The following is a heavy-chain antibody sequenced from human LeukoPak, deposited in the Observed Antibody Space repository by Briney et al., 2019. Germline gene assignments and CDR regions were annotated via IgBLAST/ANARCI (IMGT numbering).Heavy chain of an antibody. CDR1: GYSFTSYW. J-gene: IGHJ5*02. Sequence: GESLKISCKGSGYSFTSYWIGWVRPMPGKGLEWMGIIYPGDSDTRYSPSFQGQVTISADKSISTAYLQWSSLKASDTAMYYRARHAYSSAIGGYNWFDPWGQGTLVTVSS. CDR2: IYPGDSDT. V-gene: IGHV5-51*01. D-gene: IGHD6-19*01. CDR3: ARHAYSSAIGGYNWFDP.